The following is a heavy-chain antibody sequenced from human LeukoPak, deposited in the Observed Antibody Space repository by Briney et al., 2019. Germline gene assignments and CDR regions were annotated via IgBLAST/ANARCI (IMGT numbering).Heavy chain of an antibody. CDR1: GFTFSDYY. Sequence: GGSLRLSCTASGFTFSDYYMSWIRQAPGKGLEWVSYIDSSGSTIYYADSVKGRFTISRDSAKNSLYLQMNSLRVEDTAVYYCARDKRGIGFDPWGQGTLVTVSS. V-gene: IGHV3-11*01. CDR2: IDSSGSTI. CDR3: ARDKRGIGFDP. D-gene: IGHD3-16*01. J-gene: IGHJ5*02.